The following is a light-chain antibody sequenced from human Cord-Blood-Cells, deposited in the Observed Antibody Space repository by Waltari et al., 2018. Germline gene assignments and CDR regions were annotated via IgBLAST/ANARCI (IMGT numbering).Light chain of an antibody. V-gene: IGLV2-11*01. CDR3: CSYAGSYTYV. Sequence: QSALTQPRSVSGSPGQSVTISCTGTSSDVGGYNYVSWYQQHPGKAPKPMIYDVSKRPSVVPDRFSVSKSGNTASLTISGLQAEDEADYYCCSYAGSYTYVFGTGTKVTVL. J-gene: IGLJ1*01. CDR1: SSDVGGYNY. CDR2: DVS.